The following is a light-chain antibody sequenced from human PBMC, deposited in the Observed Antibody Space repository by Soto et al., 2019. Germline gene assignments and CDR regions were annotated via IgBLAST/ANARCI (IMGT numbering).Light chain of an antibody. CDR2: SAS. J-gene: IGKJ4*01. CDR1: ESISDY. V-gene: IGKV1-39*01. Sequence: IQLTQSPSSLSASVGDRVTIAFRASESISDYLNWYQHKPGEAPKVLVYSASTLRGGVPSRFSGTGSGTEFTLTISSLQPEDVATYYCQQTFSNLLSFGGGTKVEIK. CDR3: QQTFSNLLS.